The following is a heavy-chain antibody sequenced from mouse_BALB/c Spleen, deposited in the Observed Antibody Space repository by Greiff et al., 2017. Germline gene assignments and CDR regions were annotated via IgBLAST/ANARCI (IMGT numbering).Heavy chain of an antibody. CDR3: ARGPLNYYGSIYAMDY. Sequence: EVQLQQSGPELVKPGASVKMSCKASGYTFTSYVMHWVKQKPGQGLEWIGYINPYNDGTKYNEKFKGKATLTSDKSSSTAYMELSSLTSEDSAVYYCARGPLNYYGSIYAMDYWGQGTSVTVSS. J-gene: IGHJ4*01. V-gene: IGHV1-14*01. D-gene: IGHD1-1*01. CDR2: INPYNDGT. CDR1: GYTFTSYV.